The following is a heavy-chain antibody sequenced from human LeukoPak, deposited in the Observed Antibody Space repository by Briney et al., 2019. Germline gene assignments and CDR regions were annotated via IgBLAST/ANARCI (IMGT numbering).Heavy chain of an antibody. J-gene: IGHJ4*02. Sequence: ASVKVSCKASGGTFSSYAISWVRQAPGQGLEWMGGIIPIFGTANYAQKFQGRVTITADKSTSTAYMELSSLRSEDTAVYYCAVREPVVPAAMWGGVDYWGQGTLVTVPS. CDR1: GGTFSSYA. CDR2: IIPIFGTA. CDR3: AVREPVVPAAMWGGVDY. D-gene: IGHD2-2*01. V-gene: IGHV1-69*06.